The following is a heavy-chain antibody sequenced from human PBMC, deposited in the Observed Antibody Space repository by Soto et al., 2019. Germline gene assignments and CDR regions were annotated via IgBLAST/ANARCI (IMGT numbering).Heavy chain of an antibody. CDR2: ISVSDAFI. Sequence: GGSLRLACAASGFNVGAFAVNWVRQAPGKGLEWVSGISVSDAFIYYADSVRGRFSISRDASENILYLQMNSLRVDDTALYYCTRGTVAGITGLDYWGPGTLVTVSS. V-gene: IGHV3-23*01. J-gene: IGHJ4*02. CDR1: GFNVGAFA. D-gene: IGHD1-20*01. CDR3: TRGTVAGITGLDY.